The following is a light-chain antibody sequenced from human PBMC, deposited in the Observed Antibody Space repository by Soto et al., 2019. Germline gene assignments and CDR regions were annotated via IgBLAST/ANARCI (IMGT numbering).Light chain of an antibody. CDR3: QQYNSWLWT. V-gene: IGKV3-15*01. Sequence: EIVMTQSPATLSLSPGEGATLSCRASQSVSSKLAWYKQKPGQAPRLLIYGASTRATGIPARFSGSGSGTEFTLIISSLKSEDSEVYYCQQYNSWLWTFGQGTKVDIK. J-gene: IGKJ1*01. CDR1: QSVSSK. CDR2: GAS.